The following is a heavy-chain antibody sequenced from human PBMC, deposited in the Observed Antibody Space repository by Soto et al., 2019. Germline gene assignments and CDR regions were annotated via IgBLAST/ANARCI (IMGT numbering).Heavy chain of an antibody. CDR1: GFSLSTSGVG. Sequence: QITLKESGPTLVKPTQTLTLTCTSSGFSLSTSGVGVGWIRQPPGKALEWLALIYWDDDKRYSPSLKSRLTITKDTSKNQVVLTMTNMDPVDTATYYCAHRFRGYMFENYWGQGTLVTVSS. V-gene: IGHV2-5*02. J-gene: IGHJ4*02. CDR2: IYWDDDK. D-gene: IGHD6-13*01. CDR3: AHRFRGYMFENY.